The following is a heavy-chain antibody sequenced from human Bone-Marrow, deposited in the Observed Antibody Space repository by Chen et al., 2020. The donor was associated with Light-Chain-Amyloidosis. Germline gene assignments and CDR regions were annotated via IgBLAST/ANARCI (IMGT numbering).Heavy chain of an antibody. Sequence: EVQLVESGGGLVQPGGSLRLSCATYGFNFSSFGMSWGRQAPGKGVVWVSTVSGSTVSTYYAGAVKCRFIISRDNSKSTLYLQMNSLRAGDTAVYFCTRKGGYFDFWGQGSLVTVSS. CDR3: TRKGGYFDF. CDR1: GFNFSSFG. CDR2: VSGSTVST. J-gene: IGHJ4*02. V-gene: IGHV3-23*04. D-gene: IGHD3-22*01.